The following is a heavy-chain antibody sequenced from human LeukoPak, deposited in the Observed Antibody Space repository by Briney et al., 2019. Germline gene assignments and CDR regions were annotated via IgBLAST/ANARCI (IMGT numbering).Heavy chain of an antibody. V-gene: IGHV4-59*08. Sequence: SETLSLTCTVSGGSISSYYWSWIRQPPGKGLEWIGYIYYSGSTNYNPSLKSRVTISVDTSKNQFSLKLSSVTAADTAVYYCARSDSGGVSFDLWGRGTLVTVSS. CDR1: GGSISSYY. CDR3: ARSDSGGVSFDL. CDR2: IYYSGST. D-gene: IGHD2-15*01. J-gene: IGHJ2*01.